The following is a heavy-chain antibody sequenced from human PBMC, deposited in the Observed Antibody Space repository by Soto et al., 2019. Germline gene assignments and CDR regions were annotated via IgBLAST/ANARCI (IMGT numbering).Heavy chain of an antibody. J-gene: IGHJ4*02. D-gene: IGHD4-17*01. CDR2: ISYDGSNK. V-gene: IGHV3-30-3*01. Sequence: QVQLVESGGGVVQPGRSLRLSCAASGFTFSSYAMHWVRQAPGKGLEWVAVISYDGSNKYYADSVKGRFTISRDNSKNTLYLQMNSLRAEDTAVYYCARDSGYGDYGAAGYWGQGTLVTVSS. CDR1: GFTFSSYA. CDR3: ARDSGYGDYGAAGY.